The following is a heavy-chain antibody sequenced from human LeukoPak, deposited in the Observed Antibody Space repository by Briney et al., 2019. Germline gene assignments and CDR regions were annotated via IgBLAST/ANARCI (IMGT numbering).Heavy chain of an antibody. V-gene: IGHV4-4*02. J-gene: IGHJ4*02. CDR3: ARTKPQVAGWRTHFDY. Sequence: SETLSLTCAVSGGSISSSNWWSWVRQPPGKGLEWIGEIYHSGSTNYNPSLKSRVTISVDKSKNQFSLKLSSVTAADTAVYYCARTKPQVAGWRTHFDYWGQGTLVTVSS. D-gene: IGHD2-15*01. CDR1: GGSISSSNW. CDR2: IYHSGST.